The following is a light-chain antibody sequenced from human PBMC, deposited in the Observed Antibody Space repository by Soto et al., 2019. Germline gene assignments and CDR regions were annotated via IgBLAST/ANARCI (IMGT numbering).Light chain of an antibody. J-gene: IGKJ4*01. CDR2: GAS. CDR3: QRYGSSPLT. CDR1: QSVSTK. Sequence: EIVLTQSPGTLSLSPGERVTLSCRASQSVSTKLAWYQQKPGQAPRLLIYGASTRATGIPDRFSGSGSGTDFTLTISRLEPEDFAVYYCQRYGSSPLTFGGGTKVDIK. V-gene: IGKV3-20*01.